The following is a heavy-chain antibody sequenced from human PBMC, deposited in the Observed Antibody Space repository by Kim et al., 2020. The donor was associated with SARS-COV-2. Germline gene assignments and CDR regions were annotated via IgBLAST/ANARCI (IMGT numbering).Heavy chain of an antibody. CDR1: GFTFSSYS. J-gene: IGHJ4*02. D-gene: IGHD6-13*01. CDR3: ARDQQQLVFRRTTYGKFDY. Sequence: GGSLRLSCAASGFTFSSYSMNWVRQAPGKGLEWVSYISSSSSTIYYADSVKGRFTISRDNAKNSLYLQMNSLRAEDTAVYYCARDQQQLVFRRTTYGKFDYWGQGTLVTVSS. V-gene: IGHV3-48*04. CDR2: ISSSSSTI.